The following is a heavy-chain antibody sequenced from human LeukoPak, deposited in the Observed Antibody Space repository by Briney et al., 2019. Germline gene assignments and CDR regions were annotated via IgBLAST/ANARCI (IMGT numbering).Heavy chain of an antibody. D-gene: IGHD1-14*01. Sequence: PGGSLRLSCAASGFTFTNAWMSWVRQPPGKGLEWVGRIKSKTDGGTADYAAPVKGRFTISREDSKNTLYLQMNSLRTEDTAVYYCTGPNQFDYWGQGTLVTVSS. V-gene: IGHV3-15*01. CDR1: GFTFTNAW. CDR3: TGPNQFDY. J-gene: IGHJ4*02. CDR2: IKSKTDGGTA.